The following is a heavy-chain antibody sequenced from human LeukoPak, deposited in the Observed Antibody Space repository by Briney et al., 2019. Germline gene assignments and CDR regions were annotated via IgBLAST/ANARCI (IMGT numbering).Heavy chain of an antibody. Sequence: GASVKVSCKASEYTFTNYDINWVRQATGQGLEWMGWMNPNIGDTGYAQKFQGRVTITRNTSITTVYMELTSLRSDDTAMYYCSRGPPYCTSITSPGAAFDIWGQGTLVTVSS. D-gene: IGHD2-8*01. CDR2: MNPNIGDT. CDR1: EYTFTNYD. J-gene: IGHJ3*02. V-gene: IGHV1-8*03. CDR3: SRGPPYCTSITSPGAAFDI.